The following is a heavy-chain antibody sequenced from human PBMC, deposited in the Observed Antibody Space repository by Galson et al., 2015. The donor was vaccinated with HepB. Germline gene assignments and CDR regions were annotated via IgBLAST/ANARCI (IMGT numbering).Heavy chain of an antibody. Sequence: SVKVSCKASGYTFTSYYMHWVRQAPGQGLEWMGIINPSGGSTSYAQKFQGRVTMTRDTSTSTVYMELSSLRTEDTAVYYCARDLSRDYDILPGYPRGGWFDPWGQGTLVTVSS. D-gene: IGHD3-9*01. CDR2: INPSGGST. CDR3: ARDLSRDYDILPGYPRGGWFDP. CDR1: GYTFTSYY. V-gene: IGHV1-46*03. J-gene: IGHJ5*02.